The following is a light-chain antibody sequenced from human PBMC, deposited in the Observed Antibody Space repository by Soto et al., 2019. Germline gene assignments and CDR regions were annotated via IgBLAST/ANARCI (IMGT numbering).Light chain of an antibody. CDR1: SSNIGSNT. J-gene: IGLJ1*01. Sequence: QSVLSQPPSASGTPGQRVTISCSGSSSNIGSNTVSWYQQFPGTAPKLLIYFNIQRPSGVPDRFSGYKSGTSASLAISGLQSEDEADYYCAAWDDSLTGYVFGTGTKVTGL. V-gene: IGLV1-44*01. CDR3: AAWDDSLTGYV. CDR2: FNI.